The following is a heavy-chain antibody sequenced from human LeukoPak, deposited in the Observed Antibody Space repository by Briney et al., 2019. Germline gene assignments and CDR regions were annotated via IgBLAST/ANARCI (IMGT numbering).Heavy chain of an antibody. CDR3: ARSWAAEWELPGQFDS. D-gene: IGHD1-26*01. Sequence: SDTLSLTWTVSGGSMNNYYWNWIRQSPEKGLEWIGFVLSRGTTNFNPSFKSRLTMSIDTSKNQFSLRLSSVTAADTAVYFCARSWAAEWELPGQFDSWGQGRLVSVSS. CDR2: VLSRGTT. J-gene: IGHJ4*02. V-gene: IGHV4-4*07. CDR1: GGSMNNYY.